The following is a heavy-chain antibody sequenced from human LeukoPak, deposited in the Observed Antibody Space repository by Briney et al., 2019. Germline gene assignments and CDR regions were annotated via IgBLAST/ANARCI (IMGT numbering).Heavy chain of an antibody. D-gene: IGHD6-13*01. CDR2: INHSGST. CDR3: ARVFGRGVIAAAGLDY. CDR1: GGSFSGYY. V-gene: IGHV4-34*01. J-gene: IGHJ4*02. Sequence: SETLSLTCAVSGGSFSGYYWSWIRQPPGKGLEWIGEINHSGSTNYNPSLKSRVTISVDTSKDQFSLELSSLPAAGTAVYDCARVFGRGVIAAAGLDYWGQGTLVTVSS.